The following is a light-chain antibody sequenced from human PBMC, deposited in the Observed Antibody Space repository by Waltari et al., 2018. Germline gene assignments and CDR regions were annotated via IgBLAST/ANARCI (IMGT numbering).Light chain of an antibody. CDR1: QGISNY. Sequence: DIQMTQSPSSLSASVGDRVTITCRARQGISNYLAWYQQKPGKVPKLLIYEADILQAGVPSRFSGSGSETDFTLTISRLQPEDAAIYYCQKYNSAPRTFGQGTKVEIK. CDR2: EAD. CDR3: QKYNSAPRT. V-gene: IGKV1-27*01. J-gene: IGKJ1*01.